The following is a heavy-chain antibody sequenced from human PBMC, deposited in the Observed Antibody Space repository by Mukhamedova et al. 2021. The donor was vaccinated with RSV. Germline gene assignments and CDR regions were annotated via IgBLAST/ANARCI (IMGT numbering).Heavy chain of an antibody. V-gene: IGHV3-48*03. J-gene: IGHJ2*01. Sequence: VKGRFTISRDNAKNSLYLQMNSLRAEDTAVYYCARSGSLSSSWYTWYSDLWGRGTLVTVSS. CDR3: ARSGSLSSSWYTWYSDL. D-gene: IGHD6-13*01.